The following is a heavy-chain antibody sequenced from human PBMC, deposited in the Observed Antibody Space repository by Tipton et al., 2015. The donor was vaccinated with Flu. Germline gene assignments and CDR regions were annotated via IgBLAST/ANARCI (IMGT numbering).Heavy chain of an antibody. CDR2: IYPSGTT. J-gene: IGHJ4*02. CDR3: ARLSYYDVDLKNFYFED. D-gene: IGHD3-10*02. Sequence: GLVKPSETLSLTCTVSSGSIRSTNYFCAWIRQPPGKRLELIGSIYPSGTTYSNPSLKSRVTISVDTSKSQFSLKLRSVTAADTAVYYCARLSYYDVDLKNFYFEDWGQGTLVTVSS. V-gene: IGHV4-39*01. CDR1: SGSIRSTNYF.